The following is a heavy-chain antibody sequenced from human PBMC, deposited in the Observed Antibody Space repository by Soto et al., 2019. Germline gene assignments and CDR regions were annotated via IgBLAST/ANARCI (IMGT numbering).Heavy chain of an antibody. D-gene: IGHD1-20*01. Sequence: GSLRLSCEASGFTLRSYAMTWIRQAPGKGLEWVSLISANDVGTYYAGSVKTRFTISTDQSRNTVYLQMDSLRADDTAIYYCAKAKNDYNWDNRPPFDYWGQGTLVTVSS. CDR3: AKAKNDYNWDNRPPFDY. J-gene: IGHJ4*02. CDR2: ISANDVGT. CDR1: GFTLRSYA. V-gene: IGHV3-23*01.